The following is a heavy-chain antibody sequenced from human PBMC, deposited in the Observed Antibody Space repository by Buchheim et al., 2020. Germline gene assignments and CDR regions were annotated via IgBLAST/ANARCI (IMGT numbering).Heavy chain of an antibody. J-gene: IGHJ3*02. CDR3: AKGIHSSGWYEADAFDI. V-gene: IGHV1-8*01. D-gene: IGHD6-19*01. Sequence: QVQLVQSGAEVKKPGASVKVSCKVSGYTFTSYDINWVRQATGQGLEWMGWMNPNSGNTGYAQKFQGRVTMTRNTSISTAYMELGSLRSEDTAVYYCAKGIHSSGWYEADAFDIWGQGT. CDR1: GYTFTSYD. CDR2: MNPNSGNT.